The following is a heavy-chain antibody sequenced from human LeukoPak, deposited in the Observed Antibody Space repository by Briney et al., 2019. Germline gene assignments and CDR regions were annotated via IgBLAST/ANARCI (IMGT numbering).Heavy chain of an antibody. V-gene: IGHV3-23*01. CDR3: AKDGAWLRFDD. D-gene: IGHD5-12*01. CDR2: ISPGGGPT. J-gene: IGHJ4*02. CDR1: GFTFSDAW. Sequence: GGSLRLSCAASGFTFSDAWLTWVRQAPGKGLEWVSGISPGGGPTYYADSVKGRFTISRDDSKNTLYLQMKHLSAEDTAVYYCAKDGAWLRFDDWGQGILVTVSS.